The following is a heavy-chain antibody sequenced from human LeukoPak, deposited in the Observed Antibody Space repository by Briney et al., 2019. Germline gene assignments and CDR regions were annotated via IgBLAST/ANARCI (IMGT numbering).Heavy chain of an antibody. D-gene: IGHD3-22*01. V-gene: IGHV4-39*07. CDR1: GDSISSTTYY. Sequence: SETLSLTCTVSGDSISSTTYYWGWIRQPPGTGLEWIGSIYYSGSTYYNPSLKSRVTISVDTSKNQFSLMLSSVTAADTAVYYCARRWWRTYYYDSSGYLDYWGQGTLVTVSS. CDR3: ARRWWRTYYYDSSGYLDY. J-gene: IGHJ4*02. CDR2: IYYSGST.